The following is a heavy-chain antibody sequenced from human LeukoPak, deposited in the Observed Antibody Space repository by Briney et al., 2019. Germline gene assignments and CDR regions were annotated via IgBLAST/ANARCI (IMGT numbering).Heavy chain of an antibody. CDR2: IYPGDSDT. CDR1: GYTFTSYD. D-gene: IGHD3-10*01. CDR3: ARHDGSGTPDAFDI. V-gene: IGHV5-51*01. Sequence: GASVKVSCKASGYTFTSYDINWVRQATGQGLEWMGIIYPGDSDTRYSPSFQGQVTISADKSISTAYLQWSSLKASDTAMYYCARHDGSGTPDAFDIWGQGTMVTVSS. J-gene: IGHJ3*02.